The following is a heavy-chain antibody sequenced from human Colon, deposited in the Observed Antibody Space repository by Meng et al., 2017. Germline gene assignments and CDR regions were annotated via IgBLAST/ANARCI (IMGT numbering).Heavy chain of an antibody. D-gene: IGHD6-19*01. V-gene: IGHV1-2*06. CDR1: SYTLTDYY. J-gene: IGHJ4*02. CDR2: INPNNGGT. CDR3: ARGKVGSSGWDYYFDS. Sequence: ASVKVSCKASSYTLTDYYLHWVRQAPGRGLEWMGRINPNNGGTISAQRFQGRVTMTRDTSTSTAYIDLNSLTSDDTAVYYCARGKVGSSGWDYYFDSWGQGTPVTVSS.